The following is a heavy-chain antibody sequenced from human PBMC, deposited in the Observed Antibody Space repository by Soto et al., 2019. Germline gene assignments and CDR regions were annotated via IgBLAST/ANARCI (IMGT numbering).Heavy chain of an antibody. Sequence: QEQLVESGGGVVQPGRSLRLSCVASGFTFRSYGMHWVRQAPGKGLEWVAVMSDDESKKYSADSVKGRFTISRDNSKNTLFLQMDTLIYEDTAVYYCARTAGGRVRGALDIWGQGTMVTVSS. D-gene: IGHD6-13*01. CDR1: GFTFRSYG. CDR2: MSDDESKK. V-gene: IGHV3-30-3*01. J-gene: IGHJ3*02. CDR3: ARTAGGRVRGALDI.